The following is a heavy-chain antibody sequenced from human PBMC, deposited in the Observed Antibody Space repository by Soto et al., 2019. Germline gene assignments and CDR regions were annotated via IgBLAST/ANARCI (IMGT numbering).Heavy chain of an antibody. D-gene: IGHD2-15*01. V-gene: IGHV4-59*01. Sequence: GKGLEWIGYVYYSGSTNYNPSLKSRVTISVDTSKNQFSLKLNSVTAADTVFFFSSRRRHTSYVHGLGIPANRSFD. CDR3: SRRRHTSYVHGLGIPANRSFD. CDR2: VYYSGST. J-gene: IGHJ2*01.